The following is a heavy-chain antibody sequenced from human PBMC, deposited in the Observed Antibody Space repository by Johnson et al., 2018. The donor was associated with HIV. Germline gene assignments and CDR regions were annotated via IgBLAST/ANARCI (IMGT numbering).Heavy chain of an antibody. CDR2: IHWNGGST. D-gene: IGHD4-23*01. V-gene: IGHV3-20*04. J-gene: IGHJ3*02. CDR1: GFTFDDYG. CDR3: AKDGGHDYGGNSDALIAFDI. Sequence: EVQLVESGGGVVRPGGSLRLSCAASGFTFDDYGMSWVRQAPGKGLEWVTGIHWNGGSTGYADSVKGRGNISSDNAKNSLYLQMNGLRAEDTALYYCAKDGGHDYGGNSDALIAFDIWGQGTMVTVSS.